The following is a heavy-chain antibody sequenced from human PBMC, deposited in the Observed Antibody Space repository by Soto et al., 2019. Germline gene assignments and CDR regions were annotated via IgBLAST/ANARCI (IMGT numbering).Heavy chain of an antibody. CDR2: INPESGGT. J-gene: IGHJ6*02. V-gene: IGHV1-2*04. D-gene: IGHD2-8*01. Sequence: ASVKVSCKASGYSFTDYHIHWVRQAPGQGLEWLGRINPESGGTSTAQKFQGWVPMTRDRSISTVYMELTRLRSDDTAVYFCARGHSTDCSNGVCSFFYNHEMDVWGQGTTVTVSS. CDR1: GYSFTDYH. CDR3: ARGHSTDCSNGVCSFFYNHEMDV.